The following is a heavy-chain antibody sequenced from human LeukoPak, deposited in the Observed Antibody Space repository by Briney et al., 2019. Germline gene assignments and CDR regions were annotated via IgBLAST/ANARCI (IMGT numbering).Heavy chain of an antibody. J-gene: IGHJ6*03. D-gene: IGHD6-25*01. CDR3: ARSRRLYYYMDV. CDR1: GYTFTSYD. V-gene: IGHV1-8*03. Sequence: ASVKVSCKASGYTFTSYDINWVRQATGQGLEWMGWMNPNSGNTGYAQKFQGRVTITRNNSISTAYMELSSLRSEDTAVYYCARSRRLYYYMDVWGKGTTVTVSS. CDR2: MNPNSGNT.